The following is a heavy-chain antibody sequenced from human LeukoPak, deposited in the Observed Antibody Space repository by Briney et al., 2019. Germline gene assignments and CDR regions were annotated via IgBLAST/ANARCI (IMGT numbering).Heavy chain of an antibody. D-gene: IGHD6-19*01. Sequence: SGPTLIHPSKALTLTCTFSGFSLRTSGAGVGWIAQPAEKALEWLALNYWDDDKRYSTSLKSRLTITNHTSKNQVVLTMTNMDPVDTATYYCAHSPIAVAVAFDYWGQGTLVTVSS. CDR2: NYWDDDK. CDR3: AHSPIAVAVAFDY. J-gene: IGHJ4*02. V-gene: IGHV2-5*02. CDR1: GFSLRTSGAG.